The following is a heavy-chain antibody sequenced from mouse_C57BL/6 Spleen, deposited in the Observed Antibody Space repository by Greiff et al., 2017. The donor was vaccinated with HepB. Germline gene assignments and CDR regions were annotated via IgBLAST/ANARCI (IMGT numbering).Heavy chain of an antibody. Sequence: EVQLQQSGPVLVKPGASVKMSCKASGYTFTDYYMNWVKQSHGKSLEWIGVINPYNGGTSYNQKFKGKATLTVDKSSSTAYMELNSLTSEDSAVYYCARRAYGSRRDFDYWGQGTTLTVSS. V-gene: IGHV1-19*01. D-gene: IGHD1-1*01. CDR2: INPYNGGT. CDR1: GYTFTDYY. CDR3: ARRAYGSRRDFDY. J-gene: IGHJ2*01.